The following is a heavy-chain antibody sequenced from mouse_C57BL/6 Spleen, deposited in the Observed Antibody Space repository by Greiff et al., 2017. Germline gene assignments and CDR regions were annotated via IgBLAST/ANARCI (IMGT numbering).Heavy chain of an antibody. J-gene: IGHJ2*01. D-gene: IGHD2-1*01. V-gene: IGHV1-81*01. CDR1: GYTFTSYG. Sequence: QVQLQQSGAELARPGASVKLSCKASGYTFTSYGISWVKQRTGQGLEWIGEIYPRSGNTYYNEKFKGKATLTADKSSRTASMELRSLTSEDSAVYFCAREEGNYEGNYFDYWGQGTTLTVSS. CDR3: AREEGNYEGNYFDY. CDR2: IYPRSGNT.